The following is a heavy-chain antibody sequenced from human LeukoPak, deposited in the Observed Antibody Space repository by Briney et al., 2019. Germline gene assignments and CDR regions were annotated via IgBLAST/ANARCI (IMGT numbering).Heavy chain of an antibody. V-gene: IGHV3-23*01. J-gene: IGHJ4*02. CDR3: AKPRTTGLGWAQFDY. D-gene: IGHD2-8*02. Sequence: GGSLRLSCAASGFTFSSYAMSWVRQAPGKGLEWVSGFDGNGPNTYYADSVKGRWTISRDNSRNTLYLEMNSLRPEDTAIYYCAKPRTTGLGWAQFDYRGQGSLVTVSS. CDR2: FDGNGPNT. CDR1: GFTFSSYA.